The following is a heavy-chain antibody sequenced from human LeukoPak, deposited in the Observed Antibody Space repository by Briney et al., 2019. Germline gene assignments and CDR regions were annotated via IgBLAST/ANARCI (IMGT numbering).Heavy chain of an antibody. Sequence: EASVKVSCKTSGGNFVTYATNGVRQVPGQGLEWMGRIIPAISRTGYTYNFEDRVTITADDSATTAYLEVTNLRPEDTAMYYCTRLADSNLVSDAFDVWGQGTMVTVSS. V-gene: IGHV1-69*11. CDR1: GGNFVTYA. D-gene: IGHD2-21*01. J-gene: IGHJ3*01. CDR2: IIPAISRT. CDR3: TRLADSNLVSDAFDV.